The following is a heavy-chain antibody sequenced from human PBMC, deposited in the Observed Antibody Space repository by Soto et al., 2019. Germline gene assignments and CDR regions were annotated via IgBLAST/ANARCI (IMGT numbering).Heavy chain of an antibody. CDR3: ARDCGTGTSNWFDP. J-gene: IGHJ5*02. CDR1: GGTFTSYA. Sequence: QVQLVQSGPEVKKPGSSVKVSCKASGGTFTSYAISWVRQAPGQGLEWMGRIIPILGIANYAQKFQGRVTITADKSTSTAYMELCSLGSEDTAVYYGARDCGTGTSNWFDPWGQGTLVTVSS. CDR2: IIPILGIA. V-gene: IGHV1-69*04. D-gene: IGHD1-1*01.